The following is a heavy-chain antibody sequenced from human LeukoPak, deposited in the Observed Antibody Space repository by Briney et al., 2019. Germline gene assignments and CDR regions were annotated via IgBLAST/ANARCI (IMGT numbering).Heavy chain of an antibody. CDR1: GNYW. V-gene: IGHV3-74*01. CDR2: INSDGSWT. CDR3: ARADELEYYDFWSGYYNPPIDY. D-gene: IGHD3-3*01. J-gene: IGHJ4*02. Sequence: PGGSLRLSCAASGNYWMHWVRQAPGKGLVWVSHINSDGSWTSYADSVKGRFTISKDNAKNTVYLQMNSLRAEDTAVYYCARADELEYYDFWSGYYNPPIDYWGQGTLVTVSS.